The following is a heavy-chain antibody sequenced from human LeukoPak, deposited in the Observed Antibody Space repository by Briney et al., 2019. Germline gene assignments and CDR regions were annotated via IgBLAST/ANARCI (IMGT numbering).Heavy chain of an antibody. D-gene: IGHD5-18*01. Sequence: ASVKVSCKASGYTFTGYYMHWVRQAPGQGLEGMGRINPNRDGTNYPQKFQGRVTTTRDTSISTAYMELSRLTSDDTAVYYCARDYSHGYSYGADYWGQGTLVTVSS. CDR3: ARDYSHGYSYGADY. CDR2: INPNRDGT. CDR1: GYTFTGYY. V-gene: IGHV1-2*06. J-gene: IGHJ4*02.